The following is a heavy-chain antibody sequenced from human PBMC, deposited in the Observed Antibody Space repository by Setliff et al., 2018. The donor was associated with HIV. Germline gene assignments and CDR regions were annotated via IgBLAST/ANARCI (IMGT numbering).Heavy chain of an antibody. CDR2: IDHSGST. V-gene: IGHV4-39*01. D-gene: IGHD1-1*01. Sequence: SETLSLTCNVSGGYVSSKSYYWTWIRQPPGKGLEWIGEIDHSGSTKYHASLKSRVTISVDTSKNQFFLKLSSVTAADTAMYYCATPHREREDDAFDIWGQGTKVTVSS. CDR1: GGYVSSKSYY. J-gene: IGHJ3*02. CDR3: ATPHREREDDAFDI.